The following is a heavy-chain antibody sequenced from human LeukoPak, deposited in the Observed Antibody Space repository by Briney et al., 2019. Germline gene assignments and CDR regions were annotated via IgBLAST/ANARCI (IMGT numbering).Heavy chain of an antibody. CDR1: GGPISSGGYS. V-gene: IGHV4-30-2*01. D-gene: IGHD6-6*01. CDR3: ARTSIAARRANAFDI. Sequence: SETLSLTCAVSGGPISSGGYSWSWIRQPPGKGLEWIGYIYHSGSTYYNPSLESRVTISVDRSKNQFSLKLSSVTAADTAVYYCARTSIAARRANAFDIWGQGTMVTVSS. CDR2: IYHSGST. J-gene: IGHJ3*02.